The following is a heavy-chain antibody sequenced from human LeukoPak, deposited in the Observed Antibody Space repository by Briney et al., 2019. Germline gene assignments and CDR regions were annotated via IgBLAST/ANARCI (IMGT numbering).Heavy chain of an antibody. CDR1: GFTVSGNY. CDR2: IYSGGST. D-gene: IGHD3-10*01. CDR3: ARGLEGITMVRGVIPIGMDV. J-gene: IGHJ6*04. Sequence: GGSLRLSCAASGFTVSGNYMSWVRQAPGKGLEWVSVIYSGGSTYYADSVKGRFTISRDNSKNTLYLQMNSLRAEDTAVYYCARGLEGITMVRGVIPIGMDVWGKGTTVTVSS. V-gene: IGHV3-53*01.